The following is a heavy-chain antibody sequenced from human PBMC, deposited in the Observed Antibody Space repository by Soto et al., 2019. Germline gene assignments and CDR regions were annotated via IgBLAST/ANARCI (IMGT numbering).Heavy chain of an antibody. CDR2: ISWNSGSI. CDR1: GFTFDDYA. D-gene: IGHD3-22*01. Sequence: EVQLVESGGGLVQPGRSLRLSCAASGFTFDDYAMHWVRQAPGKGLEWVSGISWNSGSIGYADSVKGRFTISRDNAKNSLYLQMNSLRAEDTALYYCARVRGDSSGPPQVLDPWGQGTLVTVSS. CDR3: ARVRGDSSGPPQVLDP. V-gene: IGHV3-9*01. J-gene: IGHJ5*02.